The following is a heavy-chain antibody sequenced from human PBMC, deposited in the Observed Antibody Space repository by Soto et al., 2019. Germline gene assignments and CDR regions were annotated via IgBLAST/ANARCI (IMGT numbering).Heavy chain of an antibody. Sequence: QVQLQESGPGLVKPSGTLSLTCGVSSGSISRSNWWSWVRQPPGKGLEWIGEIYQSGSTTYTPSRKSRVTISLDKSKNQFSLNLTSVTAADTAVYYCARSVTGARGWFDPWGQGTLVTVSS. CDR3: ARSVTGARGWFDP. D-gene: IGHD2-21*02. CDR1: SGSISRSNW. CDR2: IYQSGST. J-gene: IGHJ5*02. V-gene: IGHV4-4*02.